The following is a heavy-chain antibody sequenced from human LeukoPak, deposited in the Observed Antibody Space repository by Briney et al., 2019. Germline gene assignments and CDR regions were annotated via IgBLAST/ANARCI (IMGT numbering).Heavy chain of an antibody. CDR1: GYSISSGYY. J-gene: IGHJ4*02. D-gene: IGHD1-26*01. CDR3: ARSLPYSGSYRTFDY. Sequence: SETLSLTCTVSGYSISSGYYWGWIRQPPGKGLEWIGSIYHSGSTYYNPSLKSRVTISVDTSKNQFSLKLSSVTAADTAVYYCARSLPYSGSYRTFDYWGQGTLVTVSS. CDR2: IYHSGST. V-gene: IGHV4-38-2*02.